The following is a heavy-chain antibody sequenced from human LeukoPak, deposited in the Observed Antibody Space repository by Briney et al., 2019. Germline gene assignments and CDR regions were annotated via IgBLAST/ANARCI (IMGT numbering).Heavy chain of an antibody. Sequence: GGSLRLSCAASGFTFSSYPMHWVRQAPGLGLQWVAVISHDGSNKYYEDSVKGRFTISRDNAKNSLYLQMNSLRAEDTAVYYCARGDPWRDSDYWGQGTLVTVSS. D-gene: IGHD3-3*01. J-gene: IGHJ4*02. V-gene: IGHV3-30-3*01. CDR3: ARGDPWRDSDY. CDR2: ISHDGSNK. CDR1: GFTFSSYP.